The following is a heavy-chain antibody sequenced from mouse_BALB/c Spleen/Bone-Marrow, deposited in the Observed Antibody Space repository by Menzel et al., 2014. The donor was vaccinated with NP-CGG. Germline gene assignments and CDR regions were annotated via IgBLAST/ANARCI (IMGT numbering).Heavy chain of an antibody. CDR2: ISYSGST. CDR3: ARRDYGKHFDV. CDR1: GDSITSGY. D-gene: IGHD2-1*01. Sequence: EVQLVESGPRLVKPSQTLSLTCSVTGDSITSGYWNWIRKFPGNKLEYMGHISYSGSTYYNPSLKSRISITRDTSTNQYYPQLNSVTTEDTATYYCARRDYGKHFDVWGAGTTVTVSS. V-gene: IGHV3-8*02. J-gene: IGHJ1*01.